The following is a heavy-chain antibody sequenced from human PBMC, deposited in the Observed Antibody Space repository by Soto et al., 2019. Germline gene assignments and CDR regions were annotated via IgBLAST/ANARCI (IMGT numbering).Heavy chain of an antibody. CDR3: ARVEAAIFFDH. CDR2: IFHTGST. J-gene: IGHJ4*02. D-gene: IGHD2-2*02. CDR1: HYSISSGYY. V-gene: IGHV4-38-2*01. Sequence: SDALSLTCAVSHYSISSGYYWGWIRQPPEKGLEYIGSIFHTGSTYYNPSLKTRVIISVDTSKNQFSLRLNSVTAADTAVYFCARVEAAIFFDHWGQGTLVTVSS.